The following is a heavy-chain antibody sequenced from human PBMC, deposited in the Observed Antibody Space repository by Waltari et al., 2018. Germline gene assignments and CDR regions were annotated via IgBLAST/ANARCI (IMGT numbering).Heavy chain of an antibody. CDR1: GGIFTNYA. CDR3: ARDLGAMKVTSALEI. D-gene: IGHD3-10*01. V-gene: IGHV1-69*05. J-gene: IGHJ3*02. CDR2: IIPIFGKG. Sequence: QVQLVQSGAEVKRPGSSVKVSCRASGGIFTNYAISWVRQAPGQGLAWMGGIIPIFGKGNSAQKVQGRLTNTSDESTSTAYMELSSLRPEDTAVYFCARDLGAMKVTSALEIWGQGTRVTVSS.